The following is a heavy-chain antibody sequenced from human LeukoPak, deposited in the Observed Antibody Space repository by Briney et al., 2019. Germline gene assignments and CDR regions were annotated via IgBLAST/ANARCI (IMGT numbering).Heavy chain of an antibody. Sequence: ASVKVSCKASGDTFTGYHMHWVRQAPGQGLEWMGWINPHSGATNYAQKFQGRVTMTMDTSFITAYMELSRLRSDDTAVYYCARLHTSGDNNWGQGTLVTVSS. D-gene: IGHD6-19*01. J-gene: IGHJ4*02. V-gene: IGHV1-2*02. CDR3: ARLHTSGDNN. CDR2: INPHSGAT. CDR1: GDTFTGYH.